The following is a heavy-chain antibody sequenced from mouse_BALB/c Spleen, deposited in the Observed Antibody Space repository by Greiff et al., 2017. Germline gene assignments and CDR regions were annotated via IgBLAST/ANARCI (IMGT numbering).Heavy chain of an antibody. CDR3: ARESYDVGYYAMDY. D-gene: IGHD2-14*01. V-gene: IGHV1-4*02. J-gene: IGHJ4*01. CDR1: GYTFTSYT. CDR2: INPSSGYT. Sequence: QVQLKQSAAELARPGASVKMSCKASGYTFTSYTMHWVKQRPGQGLEWIGYINPSSGYTEYNQKFKDKTTLTADKSSSTAYMQLSSLTSEDSAVYYCARESYDVGYYAMDYWGQGTSVTVSS.